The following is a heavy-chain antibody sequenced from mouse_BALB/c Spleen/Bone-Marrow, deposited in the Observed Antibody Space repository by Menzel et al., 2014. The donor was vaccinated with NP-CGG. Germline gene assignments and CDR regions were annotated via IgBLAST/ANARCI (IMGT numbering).Heavy chain of an antibody. CDR3: ARGLRAY. J-gene: IGHJ3*01. Sequence: VMLVESGAELVRPGSSLKISCKASGYAFSSYWMNWVKQRPGQGLEWIGQIYPGDGDTNYNGKFKGKASLTADKSSSTAYMQLSSLTSEDSAIYFCARGLRAYWGQGTLVTVSA. CDR1: GYAFSSYW. CDR2: IYPGDGDT. V-gene: IGHV1-80*01.